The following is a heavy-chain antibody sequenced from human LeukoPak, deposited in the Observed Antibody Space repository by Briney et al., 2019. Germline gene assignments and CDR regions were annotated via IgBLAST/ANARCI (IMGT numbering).Heavy chain of an antibody. D-gene: IGHD2-15*01. J-gene: IGHJ5*02. V-gene: IGHV3-30*03. CDR1: GFTFSSYG. CDR2: ISYDGSNK. Sequence: GGSLRLSCAASGFTFSSYGMHWVRQAPGKGLEWVAVISYDGSNKYYADSVKGRFTISRDNSKNTLYLQMNSLRAEDTAVYYCARDPYCSGGSCYGWFDPWGQGTLVTVSS. CDR3: ARDPYCSGGSCYGWFDP.